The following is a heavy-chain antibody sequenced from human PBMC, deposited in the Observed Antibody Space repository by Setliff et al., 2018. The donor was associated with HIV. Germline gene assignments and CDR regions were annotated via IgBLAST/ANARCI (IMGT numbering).Heavy chain of an antibody. Sequence: GGSLRLSCAASGFSFRSYAVSWVRQAPGKGLEWVSVISGSGDITYYRESVKGRFTVSRDNSNNTVYLQMNSLRAEDTAVYYCARDVSWRVRTYIDYWGQGALVTVSS. CDR2: ISGSGDIT. V-gene: IGHV3-23*01. D-gene: IGHD3-3*01. J-gene: IGHJ4*02. CDR1: GFSFRSYA. CDR3: ARDVSWRVRTYIDY.